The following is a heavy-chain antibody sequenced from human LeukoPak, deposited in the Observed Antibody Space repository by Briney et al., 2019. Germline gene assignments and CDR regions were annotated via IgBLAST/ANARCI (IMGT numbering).Heavy chain of an antibody. V-gene: IGHV1-2*02. CDR1: GYTFTGYY. CDR2: INPNSGGT. D-gene: IGHD1-1*01. Sequence: ASVKVSCKASGYTFTGYYMHWVRQAPGQGLEWMGWINPNSGGTNYAQKFQGRVTMTRDTSISTAYMELSRLTSDDTAVYYCARPVGTAPLNWFDPWGQGTLVTVSS. CDR3: ARPVGTAPLNWFDP. J-gene: IGHJ5*02.